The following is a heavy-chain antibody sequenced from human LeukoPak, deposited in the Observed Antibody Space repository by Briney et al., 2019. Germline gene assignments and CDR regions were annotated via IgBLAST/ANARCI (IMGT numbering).Heavy chain of an antibody. CDR3: ARDLCSGGSCDNWFDP. D-gene: IGHD2-15*01. V-gene: IGHV3-33*01. CDR2: IWYDGGNK. J-gene: IGHJ5*02. CDR1: GFTFSSYG. Sequence: PGGSLRLSCAASGFTFSSYGMHWVRQAPGKGLEWVAVIWYDGGNKYYADSVKGRFTISRDNSKNTLYLQMNSLRAEDTAVYYCARDLCSGGSCDNWFDPWGQGTLVTVSS.